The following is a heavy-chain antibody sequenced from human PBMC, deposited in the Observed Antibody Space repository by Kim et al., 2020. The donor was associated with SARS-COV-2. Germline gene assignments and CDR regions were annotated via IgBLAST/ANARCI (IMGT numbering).Heavy chain of an antibody. Sequence: GGSLRLSCAASGFTFNNYDFHWVRQAPGKGLEWVAIIWCDGSNKYYADSVKGRFTISRDNSKNTLYLQMNSLRAEDAAVYYCARGDTSGYYYYDYWCQGT. J-gene: IGHJ4*02. V-gene: IGHV3-33*01. CDR2: IWCDGSNK. D-gene: IGHD3-22*01. CDR1: GFTFNNYD. CDR3: ARGDTSGYYYYDY.